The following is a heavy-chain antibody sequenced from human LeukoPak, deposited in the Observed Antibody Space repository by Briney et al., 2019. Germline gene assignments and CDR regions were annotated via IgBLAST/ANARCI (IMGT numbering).Heavy chain of an antibody. J-gene: IGHJ4*02. Sequence: SETLSLTCTVSGGSISSGSYDWYWIRQPAGKGLEWIGHIYTSGSSNYSPSLKSRVTISVDTSKNQFSLKPTSVTAADTAVYYCARRPSYGAIDYWGQGTLVTVSS. V-gene: IGHV4-61*09. D-gene: IGHD5-18*01. CDR2: IYTSGSS. CDR3: ARRPSYGAIDY. CDR1: GGSISSGSYD.